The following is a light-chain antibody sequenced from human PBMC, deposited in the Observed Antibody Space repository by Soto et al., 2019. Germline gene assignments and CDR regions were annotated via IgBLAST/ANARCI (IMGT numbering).Light chain of an antibody. Sequence: DIQMTHSPSTLVGSVEDRVTITCRARQTSSSRLAWYQQKPGKAPKLLIYKASTLKSGVPSRFSGSGSGTEFTLTISSLQPDDFAAYYCQHYNSYSEAFGQGTKVDNK. CDR1: QTSSSR. CDR3: QHYNSYSEA. J-gene: IGKJ1*01. CDR2: KAS. V-gene: IGKV1-5*03.